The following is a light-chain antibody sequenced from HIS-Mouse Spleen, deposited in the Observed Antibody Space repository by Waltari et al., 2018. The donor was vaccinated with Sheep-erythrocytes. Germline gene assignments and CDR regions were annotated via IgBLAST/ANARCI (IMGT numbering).Light chain of an antibody. J-gene: IGKJ5*01. CDR2: DAS. CDR1: QSVSSY. V-gene: IGKV3-11*01. CDR3: QQRSNWPPIT. Sequence: EIVLTQSPATLSLSPGERATLSCRASQSVSSYLAWYQPKPGQAPRLLIYDASNRATGIPGRFSCSGSGTDFTLTISSLEPEDFAVYYCQQRSNWPPITFGQGTRLEIK.